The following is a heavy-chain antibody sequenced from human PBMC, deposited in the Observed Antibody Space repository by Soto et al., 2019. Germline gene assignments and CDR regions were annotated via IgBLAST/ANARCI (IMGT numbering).Heavy chain of an antibody. V-gene: IGHV3-23*01. CDR1: GFTFSTYA. J-gene: IGHJ4*02. D-gene: IGHD2-21*01. CDR3: AKDLFPTSGQRFFFES. Sequence: PVGSLRLSCAAAGFTFSTYAMTWFREAPVRGLERVSTILHDETPFYTDSVKGRFTISRDNVRGTLYLQMNGLRVEDAALYFCAKDLFPTSGQRFFFESWGQGSLVTVSS. CDR2: ILHDETP.